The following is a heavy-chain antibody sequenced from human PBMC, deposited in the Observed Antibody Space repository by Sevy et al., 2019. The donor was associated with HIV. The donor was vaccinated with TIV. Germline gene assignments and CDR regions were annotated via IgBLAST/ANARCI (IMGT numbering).Heavy chain of an antibody. CDR2: FDPEDDET. CDR3: ATTKDYYDSSAYPFDY. D-gene: IGHD3-22*01. V-gene: IGHV1-24*01. Sequence: ASVKVSCKVSGYTLTGFSMHWGRQAPGKGLEWMATFDPEDDETIYAQKFQGRVTMTEDTSTDTAYMELSSLRSEDTAVYYCATTKDYYDSSAYPFDYWGQGTLVTVSS. CDR1: GYTLTGFS. J-gene: IGHJ4*02.